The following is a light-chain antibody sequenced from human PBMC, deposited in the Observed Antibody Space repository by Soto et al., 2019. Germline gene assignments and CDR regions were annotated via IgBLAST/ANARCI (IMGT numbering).Light chain of an antibody. J-gene: IGKJ1*01. V-gene: IGKV3D-20*02. CDR2: DAS. CDR1: QSVSSSY. CDR3: QQRSNWPPWT. Sequence: EIVLTQSPGTLSLSPGERATLSCRASQSVSSSYLAWYQQKPGQAPRLLIYDASNRATGIPARFSGSGSGTDFTLTISSLEPEDFAVYYCQQRSNWPPWTFGQGTKVXIK.